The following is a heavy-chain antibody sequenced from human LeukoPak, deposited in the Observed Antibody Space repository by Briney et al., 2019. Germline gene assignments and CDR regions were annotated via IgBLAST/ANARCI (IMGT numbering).Heavy chain of an antibody. CDR3: TTSLNSRVFIYVD. CDR2: IKSEAYGGTT. J-gene: IGHJ4*02. Sequence: GGSLRLSCTASGLTFGDSSMSWVRQAPGKGLEWVGFIKSEAYGGTTEYAASAKGRFTISRDDSKSIAYLQMSSLQTDDTAVYYCTTSLNSRVFIYVDWGQGTLVTVSS. CDR1: GLTFGDSS. V-gene: IGHV3-49*04. D-gene: IGHD5-18*01.